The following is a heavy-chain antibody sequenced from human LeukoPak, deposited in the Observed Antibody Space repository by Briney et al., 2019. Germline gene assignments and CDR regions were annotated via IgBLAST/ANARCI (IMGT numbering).Heavy chain of an antibody. D-gene: IGHD3-16*02. Sequence: GGSLRLSCAASGFTFSSYAMHWVRQAPGKGLEGGAVISDDGSNKYYADSVKGRFTISRDNSKNTLYLQMNSLRAEDTAVYYCARESMITFGGVIVGPFDYWGQGTLVTVSS. J-gene: IGHJ4*02. V-gene: IGHV3-30*04. CDR2: ISDDGSNK. CDR3: ARESMITFGGVIVGPFDY. CDR1: GFTFSSYA.